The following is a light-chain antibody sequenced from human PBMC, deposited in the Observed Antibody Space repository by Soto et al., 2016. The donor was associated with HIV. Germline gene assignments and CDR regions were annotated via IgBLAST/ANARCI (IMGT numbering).Light chain of an antibody. CDR2: GKN. J-gene: IGLJ2*01. CDR1: SLRSYY. Sequence: SSELTQDPAVSVALGQTVRITCQGDSLRSYYGSWYQQKPGQAPVLVIYGKNSRPSGIPDRFSGSTSGNTASLTITGAQAEDEADYYCNSRDSSGNPVVFGGGTTLTVL. CDR3: NSRDSSGNPVV. V-gene: IGLV3-19*01.